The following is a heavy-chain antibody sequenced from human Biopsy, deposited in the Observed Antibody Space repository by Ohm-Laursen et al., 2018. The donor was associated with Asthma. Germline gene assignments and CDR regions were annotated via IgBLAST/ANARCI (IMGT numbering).Heavy chain of an antibody. J-gene: IGHJ4*02. CDR2: ISSSSSYI. CDR1: GFTFSNYG. Sequence: SLRLSCTASGFTFSNYGMNWVRQAPGKGLEWVSSISSSSSYIYYADSVKGRFTISRDNAKNSLYLQMNSLRAEDTAVYYCARVWQLATLDYWGQGTLVTVSS. CDR3: ARVWQLATLDY. V-gene: IGHV3-21*01. D-gene: IGHD6-13*01.